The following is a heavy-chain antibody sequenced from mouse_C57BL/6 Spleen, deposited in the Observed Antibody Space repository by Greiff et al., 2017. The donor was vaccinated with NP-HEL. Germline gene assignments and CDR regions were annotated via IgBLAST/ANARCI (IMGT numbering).Heavy chain of an antibody. Sequence: QVQLQQPGAELVKPGASVKMSCKASGYTFTSYWITWVKQRPGQGLEWIGDIYPGSGSTNYNEKFKSKATLTVDTSSSTAYMQLSSLTSEDSAVYYCARWGYYGSSPFFDYWGQGTTLTVSS. J-gene: IGHJ2*01. V-gene: IGHV1-55*01. CDR1: GYTFTSYW. CDR2: IYPGSGST. D-gene: IGHD1-1*01. CDR3: ARWGYYGSSPFFDY.